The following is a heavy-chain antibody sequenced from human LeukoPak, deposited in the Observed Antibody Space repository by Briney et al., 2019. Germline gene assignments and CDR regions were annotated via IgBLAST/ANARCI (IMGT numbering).Heavy chain of an antibody. CDR3: ARDQNWNYVGWFYP. CDR1: GGSISSGSYY. V-gene: IGHV4-61*02. CDR2: IYTSGST. D-gene: IGHD1-7*01. Sequence: SQTLSLTCTVSGGSISSGSYYWSWIRLPAGKGLEWIGRIYTSGSTNYNPSLKSRVTISVDTSKNQFSLKLSSVTAADTAVYYCARDQNWNYVGWFYPWGQGTLVTVSS. J-gene: IGHJ5*02.